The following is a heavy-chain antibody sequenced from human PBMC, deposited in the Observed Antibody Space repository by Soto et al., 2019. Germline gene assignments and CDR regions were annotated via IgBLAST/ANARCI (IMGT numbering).Heavy chain of an antibody. V-gene: IGHV1-2*02. D-gene: IGHD6-19*01. Sequence: QVQLVQSGAEVKKPGASVKVSCKTSGYIFIGYYMHWVRQAPGQGPEWMGWINLDNGDTNYAQKIQGRVPVTRDTSNSRAYMELGGLGGDDTAIYCCERARVSVVGRSPTGLDYWGQGTLVTV. CDR1: GYIFIGYY. CDR3: ERARVSVVGRSPTGLDY. J-gene: IGHJ4*02. CDR2: INLDNGDT.